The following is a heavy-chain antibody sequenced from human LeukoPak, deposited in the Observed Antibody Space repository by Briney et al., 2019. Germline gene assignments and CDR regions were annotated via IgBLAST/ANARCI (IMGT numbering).Heavy chain of an antibody. Sequence: ASVKVSCKASGGTFSSYAISWVRQAPGQGLEWMGRIIPIFGTANYAQKFQGRVTITTDESTSTAYMELSSLRSEDTAVYYCATGPPYSSGSFDYWGQGTLVTVSS. J-gene: IGHJ4*02. D-gene: IGHD6-19*01. CDR1: GGTFSSYA. V-gene: IGHV1-69*05. CDR3: ATGPPYSSGSFDY. CDR2: IIPIFGTA.